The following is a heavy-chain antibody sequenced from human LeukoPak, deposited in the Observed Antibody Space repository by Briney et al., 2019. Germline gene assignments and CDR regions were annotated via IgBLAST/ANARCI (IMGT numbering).Heavy chain of an antibody. CDR3: ARYVPLRSGYSYYFDY. D-gene: IGHD3-22*01. CDR2: INHSGST. J-gene: IGHJ4*02. Sequence: SETLSLTCAVYGGSFSGYYWSWIRQPPGKGLEWIGEINHSGSTNYNPSLKSRVTISVDTSKNQFSLKLSSVTAADTAVYYCARYVPLRSGYSYYFDYWGQGTLVTVSS. V-gene: IGHV4-34*01. CDR1: GGSFSGYY.